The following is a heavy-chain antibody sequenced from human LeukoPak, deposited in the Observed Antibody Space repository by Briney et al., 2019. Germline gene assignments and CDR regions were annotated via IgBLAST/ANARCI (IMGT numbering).Heavy chain of an antibody. CDR2: ISYDGSNK. Sequence: GGSLRLSCAASGFTFTSAWMSWVRQAPGKGLEWVAVISYDGSNKYYTDSVKGRFTISRDNAKNSLYLQMNSLRAEDTAVYYCASRAAGTEYDYWGQGTLVTVSS. J-gene: IGHJ4*02. CDR1: GFTFTSAW. CDR3: ASRAAGTEYDY. D-gene: IGHD6-13*01. V-gene: IGHV3-30-3*01.